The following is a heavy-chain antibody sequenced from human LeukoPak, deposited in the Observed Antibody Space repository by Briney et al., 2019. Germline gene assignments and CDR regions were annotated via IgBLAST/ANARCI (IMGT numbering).Heavy chain of an antibody. D-gene: IGHD4-17*01. CDR3: ARDDYGDHEGLGY. V-gene: IGHV1-69*13. CDR2: IIPIFGTA. Sequence: SVKVSCKASGGTFSSYAISWVRQAPGQGLEWTGGIIPIFGTANYAQKFQGRVTITADESTSTAYMELSSLRSEDTAVYYCARDDYGDHEGLGYWGQGTLVTVSS. J-gene: IGHJ4*02. CDR1: GGTFSSYA.